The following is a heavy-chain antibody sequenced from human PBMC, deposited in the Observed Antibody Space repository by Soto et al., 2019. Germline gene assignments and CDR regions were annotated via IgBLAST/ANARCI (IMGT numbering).Heavy chain of an antibody. CDR1: GYTFTGYY. D-gene: IGHD3-3*01. J-gene: IGHJ6*02. CDR3: ARDLTIFGVVSYFPYYYYGMDV. CDR2: INPNSGGT. V-gene: IGHV1-2*02. Sequence: AAVKVSCKASGYTFTGYYMHWVRQAPGQGLEWMGWINPNSGGTNYAQKFQGRVTMTRDTSISTAYMELSRLRSDDTAVYYCARDLTIFGVVSYFPYYYYGMDVWGQGTTVTVSS.